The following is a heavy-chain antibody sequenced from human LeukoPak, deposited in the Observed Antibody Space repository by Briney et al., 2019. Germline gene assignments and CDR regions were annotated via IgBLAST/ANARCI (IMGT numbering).Heavy chain of an antibody. V-gene: IGHV3-49*04. CDR3: TRDQTPYY. CDR1: GFTFSSYA. J-gene: IGHJ4*02. Sequence: GTLRLSCAASGFTFSSYAMSWVRQAPGKGLEWVGFIRSNLYGGTPEYAASVKGRFTISRDDSNSIAYLEMDSLKTDDTAVYYCTRDQTPYYWGQGTLVTVSS. CDR2: IRSNLYGGTP.